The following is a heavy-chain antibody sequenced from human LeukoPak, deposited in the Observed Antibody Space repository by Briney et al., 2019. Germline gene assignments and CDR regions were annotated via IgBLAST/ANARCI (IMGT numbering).Heavy chain of an antibody. J-gene: IGHJ4*02. CDR3: ARKTGELRDDVDY. CDR1: GGSISSSSYY. Sequence: SETLSLTCTVSGGSISSSSYYWGWIRQPPGKGLEWIGSIYYSGSTYYNPSLKSRVTISVDTSKNQFSLKLSSVTAADTAVYYCARKTGELRDDVDYWGQGTLVTVSS. V-gene: IGHV4-39*07. D-gene: IGHD1-26*01. CDR2: IYYSGST.